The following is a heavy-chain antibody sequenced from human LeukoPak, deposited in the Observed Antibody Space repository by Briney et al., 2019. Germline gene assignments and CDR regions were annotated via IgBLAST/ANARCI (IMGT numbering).Heavy chain of an antibody. J-gene: IGHJ6*02. CDR3: ARGEGGRQQLVRYYYYYYGMDV. CDR1: GFTFSSYS. D-gene: IGHD6-13*01. Sequence: PGGSLRLSCAASGFTFSSYSMNWVRQAPGKGLEWVSSISSSSSYIYYADSVKGRFTISRDNAKNSLYLQMNSLRAADTAVYYCARGEGGRQQLVRYYYYYYGMDVWGQGTTVTVSS. V-gene: IGHV3-21*01. CDR2: ISSSSSYI.